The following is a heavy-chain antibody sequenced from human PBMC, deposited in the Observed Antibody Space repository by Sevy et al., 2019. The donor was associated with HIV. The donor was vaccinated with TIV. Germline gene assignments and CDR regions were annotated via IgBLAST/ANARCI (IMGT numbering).Heavy chain of an antibody. D-gene: IGHD2-15*01. Sequence: GGSLRLSCAASEFTFSSYAMSWVRQAPGKGLEWVSSVSGSGRYTYYADSVEGRFTISRDNSKNSLYVQMNSLRAEDTAVYFCAKGYCSGGSCPTDYYYYGMDVWGQRTTVTVSS. CDR3: AKGYCSGGSCPTDYYYYGMDV. CDR1: EFTFSSYA. J-gene: IGHJ6*02. CDR2: VSGSGRYT. V-gene: IGHV3-23*01.